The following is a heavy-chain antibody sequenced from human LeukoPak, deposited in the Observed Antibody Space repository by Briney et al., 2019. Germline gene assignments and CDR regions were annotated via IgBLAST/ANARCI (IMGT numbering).Heavy chain of an antibody. Sequence: GGSLRLSCAASGFDFSTYTMNWVRQAPGKGLEWVSSISSSSSYIYYADSVKGRFTISRDNSKNTLYLQMNSLRAEDTAVYYCAREGYDYVWGSYRPEYFQHWGQGTLVTVSS. D-gene: IGHD3-16*02. CDR1: GFDFSTYT. CDR2: ISSSSSYI. J-gene: IGHJ1*01. CDR3: AREGYDYVWGSYRPEYFQH. V-gene: IGHV3-21*01.